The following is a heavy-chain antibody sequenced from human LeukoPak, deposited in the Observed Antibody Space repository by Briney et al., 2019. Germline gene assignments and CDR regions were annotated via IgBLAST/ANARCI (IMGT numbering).Heavy chain of an antibody. CDR2: ISAVGTYV. Sequence: PGGSLRLSCAASGFTFRSYTIHWVRQAPGKGLEWVSSISAVGTYVYYADSVRGRFTISRDNVEKSAYLELSGLTGQDTAIYYCARGGIAGRAVYYYYMDVWGKGTTVTVSS. D-gene: IGHD6-6*01. J-gene: IGHJ6*03. CDR1: GFTFRSYT. CDR3: ARGGIAGRAVYYYYMDV. V-gene: IGHV3-21*01.